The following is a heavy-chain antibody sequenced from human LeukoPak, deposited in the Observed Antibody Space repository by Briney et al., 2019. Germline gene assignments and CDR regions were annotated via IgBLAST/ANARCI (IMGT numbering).Heavy chain of an antibody. Sequence: SETLSLTCTVSGGSISSGGYWWAWIRQPPGKGLEWSASVYYSGSTHYNPSLKSRVTISADTSKNQFSLKLSSVTAADTAVYYCARDDMVRGDLAFDYWGQGTLVTVSS. V-gene: IGHV4-39*02. CDR2: VYYSGST. D-gene: IGHD3-10*01. J-gene: IGHJ4*02. CDR1: GGSISSGGYW. CDR3: ARDDMVRGDLAFDY.